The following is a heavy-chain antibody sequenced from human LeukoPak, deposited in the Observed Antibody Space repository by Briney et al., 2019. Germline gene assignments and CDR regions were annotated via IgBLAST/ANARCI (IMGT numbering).Heavy chain of an antibody. J-gene: IGHJ5*02. Sequence: SETLSLTCTVSGGSIGGYYWSWIRQPPGKGLEWIGFIHDSGDTYYNASLKSRVTISVDTSKNQFSLKLSSVTAADTAVYYCARHSRSGSYFWFDPWGQGTLVTVSS. V-gene: IGHV4-59*08. D-gene: IGHD1-26*01. CDR2: IHDSGDT. CDR3: ARHSRSGSYFWFDP. CDR1: GGSIGGYY.